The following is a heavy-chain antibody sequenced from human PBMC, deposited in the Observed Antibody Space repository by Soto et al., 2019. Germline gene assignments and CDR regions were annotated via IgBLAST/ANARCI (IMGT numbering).Heavy chain of an antibody. J-gene: IGHJ3*02. Sequence: ASVKVSCKASGYTFTSYGISWVRQAPGQGLEWMGWISAYNGNTNYAQKLQGRVTMTTDTSTSTAYMELRSLGSDDTAVYYCARVRNYYDSSGQGAFDIWGQGTMVTVSS. V-gene: IGHV1-18*01. CDR1: GYTFTSYG. CDR2: ISAYNGNT. CDR3: ARVRNYYDSSGQGAFDI. D-gene: IGHD3-22*01.